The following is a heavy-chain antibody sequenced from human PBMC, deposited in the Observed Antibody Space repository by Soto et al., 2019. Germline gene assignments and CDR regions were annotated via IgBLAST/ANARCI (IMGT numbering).Heavy chain of an antibody. Sequence: QVQLQQWGAGLLKPSETLSLTCAVYGGSFSGYYWSWIRQPPGKGLEWIGEISHSGSTNYNPSLKSRVTISVDTSKNQFYLKLSAVTAADTAVYYCARRYDGSGSYDYWGQGTLVTVSS. CDR2: ISHSGST. V-gene: IGHV4-34*01. CDR3: ARRYDGSGSYDY. CDR1: GGSFSGYY. D-gene: IGHD3-10*01. J-gene: IGHJ4*02.